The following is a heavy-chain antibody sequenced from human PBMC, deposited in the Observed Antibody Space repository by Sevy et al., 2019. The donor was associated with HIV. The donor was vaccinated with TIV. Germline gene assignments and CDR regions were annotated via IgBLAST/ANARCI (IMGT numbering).Heavy chain of an antibody. Sequence: GGSLRLSCTASGFIFGDYGMSWVRQAPGKRLEWIAFFKSKMHGGTTENAASVKGRFTISRDDSKNIVYLQMSNLKTEDTAVYYCTRWSGSQSIFDYWGQGTLVTVSS. CDR3: TRWSGSQSIFDY. D-gene: IGHD1-26*01. CDR2: FKSKMHGGTT. CDR1: GFIFGDYG. V-gene: IGHV3-49*04. J-gene: IGHJ4*02.